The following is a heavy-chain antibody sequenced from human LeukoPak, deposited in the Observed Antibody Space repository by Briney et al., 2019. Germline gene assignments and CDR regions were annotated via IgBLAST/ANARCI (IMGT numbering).Heavy chain of an antibody. CDR1: AFTFSTYA. CDR2: ISGSGGST. V-gene: IGHV3-23*01. D-gene: IGHD3-3*01. Sequence: GGSLTLSCAASAFTFSTYAMSWVRQAPGKGLEWVSAISGSGGSTYYADSVKGRFTISRDNSKNTLYLQMNSLRAEDTEVYYCAKVRNDFWSGYYGNFDYWGQGTLVTVSS. J-gene: IGHJ4*02. CDR3: AKVRNDFWSGYYGNFDY.